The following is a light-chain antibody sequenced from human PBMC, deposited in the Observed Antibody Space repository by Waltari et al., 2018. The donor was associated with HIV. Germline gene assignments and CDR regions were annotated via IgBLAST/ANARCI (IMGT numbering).Light chain of an antibody. CDR2: EVS. CDR1: SSDVGGYHY. J-gene: IGLJ2*01. V-gene: IGLV2-8*01. CDR3: SSYAGSNNFVV. Sequence: QSALTQPPSASGTPGQSVTISCTGTSSDVGGYHYVSWSQQHPGKAPKLMIYEVSKRPPGVPDRFSGSKSGNTASLTVSGLQAEDEADYYCSSYAGSNNFVVFGGGTKLTVL.